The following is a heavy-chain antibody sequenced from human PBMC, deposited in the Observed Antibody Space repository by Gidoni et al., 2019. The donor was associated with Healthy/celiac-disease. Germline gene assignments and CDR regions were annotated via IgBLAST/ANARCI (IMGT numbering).Heavy chain of an antibody. J-gene: IGHJ2*01. D-gene: IGHD3-22*01. V-gene: IGHV4-31*03. Sequence: QVQLQESGPGLVKPSQTLSLTCTVSGGSISSGGYYWSWIRQHPGKGLEWIGYIYYSGSTYYNPSLKSRVTISVDTSKNQFSLKLSSVTAADTAVYYCARLNPGVPHYYDSSGYYWYFDLWGRGTLVTVSS. CDR3: ARLNPGVPHYYDSSGYYWYFDL. CDR1: GGSISSGGYY. CDR2: IYYSGST.